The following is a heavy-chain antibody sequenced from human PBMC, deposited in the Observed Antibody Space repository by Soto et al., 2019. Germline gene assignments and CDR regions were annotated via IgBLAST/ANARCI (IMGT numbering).Heavy chain of an antibody. CDR2: IYWDDDT. D-gene: IGHD2-2*01. CDR3: AHAYGGTSWSNDAFDV. Sequence: ITLKESGPTLVKPTQSLTLTCTFSGFSLSADGVAVGWIRQPPGKALEWLALIYWDDDTRYRPSLKSRLTTTKDTSKNHVVITMINLDPVDTDTYYCAHAYGGTSWSNDAFDVWGQGTVVTVSS. CDR1: GFSLSADGVA. J-gene: IGHJ3*01. V-gene: IGHV2-5*02.